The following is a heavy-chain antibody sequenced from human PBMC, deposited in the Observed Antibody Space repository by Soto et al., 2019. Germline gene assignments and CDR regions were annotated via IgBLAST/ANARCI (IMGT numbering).Heavy chain of an antibody. Sequence: GGSLRLSCAASGFTFSSYWMSWVRQAPGKGLEWVANIKHDGSETYYVDSVKGRFTISRDNSKNTLYLQMSSLRAEDTAVYYCAGYFTVTTRYMDVWGKGTTVTVSS. J-gene: IGHJ6*03. D-gene: IGHD4-17*01. CDR1: GFTFSSYW. CDR2: IKHDGSET. V-gene: IGHV3-7*01. CDR3: AGYFTVTTRYMDV.